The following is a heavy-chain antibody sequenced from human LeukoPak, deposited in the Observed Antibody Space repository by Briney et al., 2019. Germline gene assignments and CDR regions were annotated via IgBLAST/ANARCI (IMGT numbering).Heavy chain of an antibody. CDR1: GGSFSGYY. CDR2: INHSGST. CDR3: ARPVRRYYYGSGSYYDY. J-gene: IGHJ4*02. Sequence: SETLSLTCAVYGGSFSGYYWSWIRQPPGKGLEWIGEINHSGSTNYNPSLKSRVTISVDTSKNQFSLKLSSVTAADTAVYYCARPVRRYYYGSGSYYDYWGQGTLVTVSS. D-gene: IGHD3-10*01. V-gene: IGHV4-34*01.